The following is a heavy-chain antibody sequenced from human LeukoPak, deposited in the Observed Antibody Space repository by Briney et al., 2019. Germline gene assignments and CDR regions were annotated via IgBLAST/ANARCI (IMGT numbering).Heavy chain of an antibody. CDR2: MNPNSGNT. V-gene: IGHV1-8*03. Sequence: ASVKVSCKASGYTFTSYDINWVRQATGQGLEWMGWMNPNSGNTGYAQKFQGRVTITRNTSISTAYMELSSLRSEDTAVYYCAREKGYCSSTSCPLDVWGKGTTVTVSS. D-gene: IGHD2-2*01. J-gene: IGHJ6*04. CDR1: GYTFTSYD. CDR3: AREKGYCSSTSCPLDV.